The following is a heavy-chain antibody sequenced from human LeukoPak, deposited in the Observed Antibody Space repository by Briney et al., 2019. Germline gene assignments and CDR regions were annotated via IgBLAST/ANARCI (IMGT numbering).Heavy chain of an antibody. CDR2: IRSKANSYAT. J-gene: IGHJ4*02. Sequence: QAGGSLRLSCAASGFTFSGSAMHWVRQASGKGLEWVGRIRSKANSYATAYAASVKGRFTISRDDSKNTAYLQMNSLKTEDTAVCYCTSPNYYDSSGYYGLDYWGQGTLVTVSS. CDR3: TSPNYYDSSGYYGLDY. V-gene: IGHV3-73*01. D-gene: IGHD3-22*01. CDR1: GFTFSGSA.